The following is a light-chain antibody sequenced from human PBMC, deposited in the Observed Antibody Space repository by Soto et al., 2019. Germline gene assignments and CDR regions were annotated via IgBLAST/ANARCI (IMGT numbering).Light chain of an antibody. CDR2: AAS. V-gene: IGKV1-27*01. Sequence: DIQMTQSPSSLSAFVGDRVIITCRASQAISNYLAWYQQKPVEAPKLLISAASTLQSGVPLRFIGSGFGKDFTLTISSLRPEDVATYSCHQYTRAPTFGGGTKVGMK. J-gene: IGKJ4*01. CDR3: HQYTRAPT. CDR1: QAISNY.